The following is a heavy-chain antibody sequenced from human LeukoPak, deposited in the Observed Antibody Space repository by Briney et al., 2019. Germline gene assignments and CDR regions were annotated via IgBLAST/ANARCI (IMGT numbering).Heavy chain of an antibody. J-gene: IGHJ6*02. CDR3: ARDLLRGSCCTFYSMDV. CDR1: EFTFSSYA. CDR2: ISGSGNTT. V-gene: IGHV3-23*01. Sequence: GGSLRLSCAASEFTFSSYAMTWVRQAPGRGLEWVSVISGSGNTTFYADSVKGRFTISSDNSKNTLYLQMNRLRGEDTAVYYCARDLLRGSCCTFYSMDVWGQGTTVTVSS. D-gene: IGHD2-2*01.